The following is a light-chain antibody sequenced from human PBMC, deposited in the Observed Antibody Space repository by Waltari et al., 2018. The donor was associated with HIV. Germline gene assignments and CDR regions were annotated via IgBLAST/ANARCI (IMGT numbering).Light chain of an antibody. J-gene: IGKJ3*01. CDR2: DAS. Sequence: DIQMTQSPSSLSASVGDRVSITCPASPDIRNHLNWYQQEPGRAPQVLIYDASDLETGVPSRFSGSGSGTDFTFTISSLQPEDIATYYCQQYDDLPLTFGPVTKVEI. V-gene: IGKV1-33*01. CDR3: QQYDDLPLT. CDR1: PDIRNH.